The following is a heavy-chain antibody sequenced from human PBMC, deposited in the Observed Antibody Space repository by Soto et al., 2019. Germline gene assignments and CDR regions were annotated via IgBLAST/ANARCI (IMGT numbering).Heavy chain of an antibody. V-gene: IGHV4-31*03. CDR1: GGSISSGGYY. CDR2: IYYSGST. D-gene: IGHD3-22*01. CDR3: ARDHYDSSGYHAEYFQH. Sequence: PSETLSLTCTVSGGSISSGGYYWSWIRQHPGKGLEWIGYIYYSGSTYYNPSLKSRVTISVDTPKNQFSLKLSSVTAADTAVYYCARDHYDSSGYHAEYFQHWGQGTLVTVSS. J-gene: IGHJ1*01.